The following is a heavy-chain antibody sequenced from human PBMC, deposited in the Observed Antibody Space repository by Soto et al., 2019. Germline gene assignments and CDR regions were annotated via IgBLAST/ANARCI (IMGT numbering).Heavy chain of an antibody. CDR2: IYYSGST. CDR3: ARRGYGGNSVPHYFDY. D-gene: IGHD2-21*02. J-gene: IGHJ4*02. Sequence: QLQLQESGPGLVKPSETLSLTCTVSGGSISSSSYYWGWIRQPPGKGLEWIGSIYYSGSTYYNPSLKSRVTISVDTSKNQFSLKLSSVTAADTAVYYCARRGYGGNSVPHYFDYWGQGTLVTVSS. CDR1: GGSISSSSYY. V-gene: IGHV4-39*01.